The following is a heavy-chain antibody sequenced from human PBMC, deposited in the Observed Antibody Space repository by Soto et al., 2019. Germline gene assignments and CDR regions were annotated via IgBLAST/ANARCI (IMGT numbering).Heavy chain of an antibody. Sequence: EVQLVESGGGLVKPGGSLRLSCAASGFSLSTYSMNWVRQAPGKGLEWVSSISSSSNNIYYADSVKGRFTISRDNAKNSLFLQVNSLRDDDTAVYFCARDLTTATGAFDYWGQGTLVTVSS. J-gene: IGHJ4*02. V-gene: IGHV3-21*01. D-gene: IGHD6-13*01. CDR2: ISSSSNNI. CDR1: GFSLSTYS. CDR3: ARDLTTATGAFDY.